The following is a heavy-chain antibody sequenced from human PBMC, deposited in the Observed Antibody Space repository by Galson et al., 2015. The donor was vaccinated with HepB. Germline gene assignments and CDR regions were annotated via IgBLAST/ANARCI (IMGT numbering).Heavy chain of an antibody. CDR1: GYTFTSYA. Sequence: SVKVSCKASGYTFTSYAMHWVRQAPGQRLEWMGWINAGNGNTKYSQKFQGRVTITRDTSASTAYMELSSLRSEDTAVYYCARGSNDILTDDAFDIWGQGTMVTVSS. CDR3: ARGSNDILTDDAFDI. CDR2: INAGNGNT. J-gene: IGHJ3*02. V-gene: IGHV1-3*01. D-gene: IGHD3-9*01.